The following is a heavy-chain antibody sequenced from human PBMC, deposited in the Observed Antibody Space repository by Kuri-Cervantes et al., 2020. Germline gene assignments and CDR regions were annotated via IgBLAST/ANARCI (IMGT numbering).Heavy chain of an antibody. CDR3: ARAGSRISMIRGTYGLDV. Sequence: GGSLRLSCAASGFTFNSYGMHWVRQAPGKGLEWVAVIWWDGSEIYYADSVKGRFTISRDNSKNTLFLEMDSLRAEDTAVYYCARAGSRISMIRGTYGLDVWGQGTTVTVSS. J-gene: IGHJ6*02. D-gene: IGHD3-10*01. CDR2: IWWDGSEI. CDR1: GFTFNSYG. V-gene: IGHV3-33*01.